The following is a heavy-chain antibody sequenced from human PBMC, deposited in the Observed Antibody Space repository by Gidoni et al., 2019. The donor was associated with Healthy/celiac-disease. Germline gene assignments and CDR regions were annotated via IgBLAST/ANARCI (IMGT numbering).Heavy chain of an antibody. V-gene: IGHV3-21*01. J-gene: IGHJ6*04. CDR1: GFPFSSYS. CDR3: ARNARRIAARPGGNNYYGMDV. D-gene: IGHD6-6*01. CDR2: ISSSSSYI. Sequence: EVQLVESGGGLVKPGGSLRLSCAASGFPFSSYSMNWVRQAPGKGLEWVSSISSSSSYIYYADSVKGRFTISRDNAKNSLYPQMNSLRAEDTAVYYCARNARRIAARPGGNNYYGMDVWGKGTTVTVSS.